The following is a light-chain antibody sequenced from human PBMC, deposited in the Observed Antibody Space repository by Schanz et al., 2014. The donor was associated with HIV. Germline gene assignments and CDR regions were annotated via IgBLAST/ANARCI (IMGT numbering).Light chain of an antibody. Sequence: QSVLTQPPSVSGAPGQRVTISCTGSSSNIGAGYDVHWYQQLPGTAPKLLIYGNSNRPSGVPDRFSGSKSGTSASLAITGLQAEDEADYYCASYTNSATFVFGTATKLTVL. V-gene: IGLV1-40*01. CDR2: GNS. J-gene: IGLJ1*01. CDR1: SSNIGAGYD. CDR3: ASYTNSATFV.